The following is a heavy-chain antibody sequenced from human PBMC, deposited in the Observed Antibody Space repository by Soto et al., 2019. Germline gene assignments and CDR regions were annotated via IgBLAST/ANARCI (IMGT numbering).Heavy chain of an antibody. CDR3: AREITMVRGVMSNYYYYMDV. J-gene: IGHJ6*03. Sequence: SETLSHTCTVSGGSISSGGYYWCWIRQHPGKGLEWIGYIYYSGSTYYNPSLKSRVTISVDTSKNQFSLKLSSVTAADTAVYYCAREITMVRGVMSNYYYYMDVWGKGTRVTVSS. CDR1: GGSISSGGYY. D-gene: IGHD3-10*01. V-gene: IGHV4-31*03. CDR2: IYYSGST.